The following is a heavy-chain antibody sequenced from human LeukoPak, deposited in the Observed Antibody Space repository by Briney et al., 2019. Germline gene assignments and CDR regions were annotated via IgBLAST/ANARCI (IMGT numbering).Heavy chain of an antibody. J-gene: IGHJ4*02. CDR3: AKAGPAYYYDSSGYFDY. CDR1: GFTFSSYA. D-gene: IGHD3-22*01. Sequence: GGSLRLSCAASGFTFSSYAMSWVRQAPGKGLEWVSAISGSGGSTYYADSVKGRFTISRDNSKNTLYLQMNSLRAEDTAVYYCAKAGPAYYYDSSGYFDYWGQGTLVTVSS. CDR2: ISGSGGST. V-gene: IGHV3-23*01.